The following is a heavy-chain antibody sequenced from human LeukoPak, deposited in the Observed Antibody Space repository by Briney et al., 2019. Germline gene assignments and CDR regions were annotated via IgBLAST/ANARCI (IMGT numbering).Heavy chain of an antibody. CDR3: ARPPPTWSVQGDWFDP. V-gene: IGHV1-2*02. CDR2: INPNSDGT. J-gene: IGHJ5*02. D-gene: IGHD2-8*01. CDR1: GYTFTSYY. Sequence: GSLKLSCKASGYTFTSYYIHWVRQAPGQGLEWVGWINPNSDGTNHSQKIQGRVTITTDKTISTAYMELRRPRSDDTAAYYSARPPPTWSVQGDWFDPWGQGTLVTVSS.